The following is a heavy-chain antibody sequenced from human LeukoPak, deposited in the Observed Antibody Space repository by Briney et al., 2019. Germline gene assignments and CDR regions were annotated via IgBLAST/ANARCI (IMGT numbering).Heavy chain of an antibody. CDR3: TRSKTGDFDY. D-gene: IGHD7-27*01. V-gene: IGHV3-33*08. Sequence: GGSLRLSCAASGFTFSSYSMNWVRQAPGKGLEWVAFIRYDGSNKYYADSVKGRFTISRDNAKNTLYLQMNSRRAEDTAVYYCTRSKTGDFDYWGQGTLVAVSS. J-gene: IGHJ4*02. CDR2: IRYDGSNK. CDR1: GFTFSSYS.